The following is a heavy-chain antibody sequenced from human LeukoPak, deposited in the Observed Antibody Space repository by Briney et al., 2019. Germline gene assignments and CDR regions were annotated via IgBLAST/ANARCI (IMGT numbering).Heavy chain of an antibody. J-gene: IGHJ3*02. CDR1: GYTFTSYG. CDR3: ARLIVVVPAALDAFDI. Sequence: ASVKVSCKASGYTFTSYGISWVRQAPGQGLEWMGWISAYNGNTNYAQKLQGRVTTTTDTSTSTAYMELRSLRSDDTAVYYCARLIVVVPAALDAFDIWGQGTMVTVSS. CDR2: ISAYNGNT. V-gene: IGHV1-18*04. D-gene: IGHD2-2*01.